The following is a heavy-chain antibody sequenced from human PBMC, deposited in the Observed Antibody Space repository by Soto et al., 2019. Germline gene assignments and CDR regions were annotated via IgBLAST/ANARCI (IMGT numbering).Heavy chain of an antibody. J-gene: IGHJ6*02. CDR3: ARLSVSYGSGYYYGMDV. V-gene: IGHV4-39*01. CDR2: IYYTGST. Sequence: SETLSLSCTVSGGSISSSSYYWGWIRQPPGKGLEWIGSIYYTGSTYYNPSLKSRVTISVDTSKNQFSLKLSSVTAADTAVYYCARLSVSYGSGYYYGMDVWGQGTTVTSP. CDR1: GGSISSSSYY. D-gene: IGHD3-10*01.